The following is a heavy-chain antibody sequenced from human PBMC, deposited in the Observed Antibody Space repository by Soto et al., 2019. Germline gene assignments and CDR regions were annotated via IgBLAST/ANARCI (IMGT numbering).Heavy chain of an antibody. V-gene: IGHV3-13*01. D-gene: IGHD6-19*01. Sequence: GGSLRLSCAASGFTFSSYDMHWVRQATGKGLEWVSAIGTAGDTYYPGSVKGRFTISRENAKNSLYLQMNSLRAEDTAVYYCAREGEWLDGYYYYGMDVWGQGTTVTVSS. CDR3: AREGEWLDGYYYYGMDV. CDR1: GFTFSSYD. CDR2: IGTAGDT. J-gene: IGHJ6*02.